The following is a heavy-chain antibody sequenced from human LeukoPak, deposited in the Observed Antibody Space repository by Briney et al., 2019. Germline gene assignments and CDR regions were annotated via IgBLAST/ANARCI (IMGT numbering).Heavy chain of an antibody. J-gene: IGHJ6*02. D-gene: IGHD3-10*01. CDR2: MNPNSGNT. CDR1: GYTFTSYD. CDR3: TRVLRARYGSGSYSYYGMDV. Sequence: ASVKVSCKASGYTFTSYDINWVRQATGQGLEWMGWMNPNSGNTGYAQKFQGRVTMTRNTSISTAYMELSSLRSEDTAVYYCTRVLRARYGSGSYSYYGMDVWGQGTTVTVSS. V-gene: IGHV1-8*01.